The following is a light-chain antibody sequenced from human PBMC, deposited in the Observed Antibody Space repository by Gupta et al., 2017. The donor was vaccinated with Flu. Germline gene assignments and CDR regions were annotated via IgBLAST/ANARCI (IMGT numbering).Light chain of an antibody. Sequence: SSELTQAPSVSVSPGQTARITCSGDALPDTYVYWYQQKSGQAPVLVIYEDSNRPSGIPERFSGSSSGTMATLTISGAQVEDEADYYCYSTDSSGNHSWVFGGGTKLTVL. CDR1: ALPDTY. CDR2: EDS. V-gene: IGLV3-10*01. CDR3: YSTDSSGNHSWV. J-gene: IGLJ3*02.